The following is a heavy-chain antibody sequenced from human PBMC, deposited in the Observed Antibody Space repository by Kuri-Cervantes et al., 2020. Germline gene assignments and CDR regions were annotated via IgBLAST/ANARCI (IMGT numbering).Heavy chain of an antibody. CDR2: FDPEDGET. Sequence: ASVKVSCKVSGYTLTELSMHWVRQAPGKGLEWMGGFDPEDGETIYAQKFQGRVTMTEDTSTDTAYMELSSLRSEDTAVYYCAKTGKKDYSGYVQYPWFDPWGQGTLVTVSS. V-gene: IGHV1-24*01. CDR1: GYTLTELS. CDR3: AKTGKKDYSGYVQYPWFDP. J-gene: IGHJ5*02. D-gene: IGHD5-12*01.